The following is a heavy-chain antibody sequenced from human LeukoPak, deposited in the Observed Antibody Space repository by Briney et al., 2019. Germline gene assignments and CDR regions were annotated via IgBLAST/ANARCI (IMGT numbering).Heavy chain of an antibody. D-gene: IGHD6-19*01. CDR2: INPNSGGT. CDR3: ARDLVSYAIAVAPGD. Sequence: ASVKVSCKASGYTFTGYYMHWVRQAPGQGLEWMGWINPNSGGTNYAQKFQGRVTMTRDTSTSTVYMELSSLRSEDTAVCYCARDLVSYAIAVAPGDWGQGTLVTVSS. V-gene: IGHV1-2*02. J-gene: IGHJ4*02. CDR1: GYTFTGYY.